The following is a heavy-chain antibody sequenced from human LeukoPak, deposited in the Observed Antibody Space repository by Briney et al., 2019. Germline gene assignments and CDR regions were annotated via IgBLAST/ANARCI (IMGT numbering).Heavy chain of an antibody. V-gene: IGHV1-8*01. Sequence: ASVKVSCKASGYTFTSYDINWVRQATGQGLEWMGWMNPNSGHTGFAQKFQGRVTMTRNTSISTAYMELSSLRSEDTAVYYCAMSSGWYVDYWGQGTLVTVSS. CDR2: MNPNSGHT. CDR1: GYTFTSYD. J-gene: IGHJ4*02. CDR3: AMSSGWYVDY. D-gene: IGHD6-19*01.